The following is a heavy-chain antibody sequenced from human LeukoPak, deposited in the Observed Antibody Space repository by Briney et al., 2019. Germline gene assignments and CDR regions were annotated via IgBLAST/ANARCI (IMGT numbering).Heavy chain of an antibody. Sequence: GGSLRLSCAASGFTFSSYTMNWVRQAPGKGLEWVSSISYSSSYIYYADSLKGRFTISRDNAKNSLYLQMNSLRAEDTAVYYCARDLTGSGYDIWGQGTMVTVSS. CDR1: GFTFSSYT. D-gene: IGHD1-20*01. V-gene: IGHV3-21*01. J-gene: IGHJ3*02. CDR2: ISYSSSYI. CDR3: ARDLTGSGYDI.